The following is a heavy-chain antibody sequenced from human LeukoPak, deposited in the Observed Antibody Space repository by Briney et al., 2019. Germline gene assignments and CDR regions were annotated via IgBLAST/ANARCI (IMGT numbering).Heavy chain of an antibody. V-gene: IGHV3-23*01. J-gene: IGHJ4*02. D-gene: IGHD6-13*01. Sequence: GGSLRLSCTASGFTFSTHAMSWVRQAPGKGLEWVSAISGSGGGTFYADSVEGRFTISRDNSKNTLYLQMNSLRAEDTALYYCAKNEGISAAGIVDYWGQGTLVTVSS. CDR3: AKNEGISAAGIVDY. CDR2: ISGSGGGT. CDR1: GFTFSTHA.